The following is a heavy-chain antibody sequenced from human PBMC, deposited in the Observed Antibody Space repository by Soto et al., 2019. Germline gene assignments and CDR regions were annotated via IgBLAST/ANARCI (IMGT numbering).Heavy chain of an antibody. CDR3: ARLRCGGGSCYIYGMDV. CDR2: IIPILGIA. CDR1: GGTFSSYT. Sequence: QVQLVQSGAEVKKPGSSVKVSCKASGGTFSSYTISWVRQAPGQGLEWMGRIIPILGIANYAQKFQGRVTITADKYTSTAHMELSSLRSEDTAVYYCARLRCGGGSCYIYGMDVWGQGTTVTVSS. J-gene: IGHJ6*02. D-gene: IGHD2-15*01. V-gene: IGHV1-69*02.